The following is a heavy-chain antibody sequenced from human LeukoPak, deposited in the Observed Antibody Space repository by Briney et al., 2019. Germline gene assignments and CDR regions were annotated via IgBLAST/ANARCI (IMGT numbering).Heavy chain of an antibody. J-gene: IGHJ4*02. Sequence: SETLSLTCAVSGYSISSGYYWGWLRQPPGKGLEWIGSIYHSGSTYYNPSLKSRVTISVDTSKNQFSLKLSSVTAADTDVYYCARYYSSTSCYYDYWDQGTLVTVSS. CDR2: IYHSGST. V-gene: IGHV4-38-2*01. CDR1: GYSISSGYY. D-gene: IGHD2-2*01. CDR3: ARYYSSTSCYYDY.